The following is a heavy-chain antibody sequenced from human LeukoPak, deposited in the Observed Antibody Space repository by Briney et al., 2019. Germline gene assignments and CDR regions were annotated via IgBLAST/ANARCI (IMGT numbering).Heavy chain of an antibody. Sequence: GASVKVSCKASGYAFTGYYMHWVRQAPGQGLEWMGWINPSSGGTNYAQKFQGRVTMTRDTSISTAYMELSRLRSDDTAVYYCARIQLWTHFDYWGQGTLVTVSS. CDR3: ARIQLWTHFDY. V-gene: IGHV1-2*02. CDR2: INPSSGGT. D-gene: IGHD5-18*01. J-gene: IGHJ4*02. CDR1: GYAFTGYY.